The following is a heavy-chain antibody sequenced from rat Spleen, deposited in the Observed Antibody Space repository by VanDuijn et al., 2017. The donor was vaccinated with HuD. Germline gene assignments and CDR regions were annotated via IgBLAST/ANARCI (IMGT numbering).Heavy chain of an antibody. CDR1: GFTFSNYG. CDR3: AVAGYGY. Sequence: EVQLVESGGGLVQPGRSLKLSCAASGFTFSNYGMAWVRQTPTKGLEWVASISTGGGNTYYRDSVKGRFTISRDNAENIVYLQMNSLKSEDTATYYGAVAGYGYWGQGVMVTVSS. J-gene: IGHJ2*01. D-gene: IGHD1-7*01. V-gene: IGHV5S13*01. CDR2: ISTGGGNT.